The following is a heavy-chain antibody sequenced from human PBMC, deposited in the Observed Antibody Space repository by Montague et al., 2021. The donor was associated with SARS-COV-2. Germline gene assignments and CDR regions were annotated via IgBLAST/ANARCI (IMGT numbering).Heavy chain of an antibody. J-gene: IGHJ4*02. CDR3: ARDMYYDILTGYYTY. CDR1: GFTFSSYS. CDR2: IISSSSYI. D-gene: IGHD3-9*01. Sequence: SLRLSCAASGFTFSSYSMNWVRQAPGKGLEWVSSIISSSSYIYYADSVKGRFTISRDNAKNSLYLQMNSLRAEDTAVYYCARDMYYDILTGYYTYWGQGTLVTVSS. V-gene: IGHV3-21*01.